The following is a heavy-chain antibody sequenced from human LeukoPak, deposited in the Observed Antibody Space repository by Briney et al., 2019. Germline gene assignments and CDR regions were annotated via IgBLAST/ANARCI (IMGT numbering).Heavy chain of an antibody. CDR3: ARLRFGQLDHLIDY. V-gene: IGHV4-31*03. D-gene: IGHD3-10*01. CDR2: IYYSGST. J-gene: IGHJ4*02. CDR1: GGSISSGGYY. Sequence: SQTLSLTCTVSGGSISSGGYYWSWIRQHPGKGLEWIGYIYYSGSTYYNPSLKSRVTISVDTSKNQFSLKLSSVTAADTAVYYCARLRFGQLDHLIDYWGQGTLVTVSS.